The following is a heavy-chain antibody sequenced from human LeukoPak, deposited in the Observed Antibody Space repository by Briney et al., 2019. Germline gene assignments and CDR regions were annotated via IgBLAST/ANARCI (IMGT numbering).Heavy chain of an antibody. CDR3: ARVSSEYSSSPDY. V-gene: IGHV3-30*19. D-gene: IGHD6-13*01. J-gene: IGHJ4*02. Sequence: PGGSLRLSCAASGFTFSSYGMHWVRQAPGKGLEWVAVISYDGSNKYYADSVKGRFTISRDNSKNTLYLQMNSLRAEDTAVYYCARVSSEYSSSPDYWGQGTLVTVSS. CDR1: GFTFSSYG. CDR2: ISYDGSNK.